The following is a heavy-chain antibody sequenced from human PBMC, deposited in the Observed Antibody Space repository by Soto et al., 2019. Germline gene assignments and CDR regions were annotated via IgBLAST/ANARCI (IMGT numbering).Heavy chain of an antibody. CDR2: IYLSDSDT. D-gene: IGHD6-19*01. CDR1: GYSFTSYW. Sequence: PGESLKISCKGSGYSFTSYWIAWVRQMPGKGLEWMGIIYLSDSDTRYSPSFQGRVTISADKSISTAYLQWSSLKASDTAMYYCARYSSGWPYYFDYSGQGTLVTVSS. V-gene: IGHV5-51*01. J-gene: IGHJ4*02. CDR3: ARYSSGWPYYFDY.